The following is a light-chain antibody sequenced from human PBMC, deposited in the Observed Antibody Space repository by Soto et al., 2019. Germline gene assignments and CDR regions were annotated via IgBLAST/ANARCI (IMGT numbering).Light chain of an antibody. CDR1: QRVSSSY. V-gene: IGKV3-20*01. J-gene: IGKJ5*01. Sequence: EIVLTQSPGPLSLSPGETATLSCRASQRVSSSYLAWYQHKPRQAPRLLIYGASSRATGIPDRFSGSGSGTDFTLTISRLDPEDFALYYGQQYGVSITFGEGTRLVIE. CDR2: GAS. CDR3: QQYGVSIT.